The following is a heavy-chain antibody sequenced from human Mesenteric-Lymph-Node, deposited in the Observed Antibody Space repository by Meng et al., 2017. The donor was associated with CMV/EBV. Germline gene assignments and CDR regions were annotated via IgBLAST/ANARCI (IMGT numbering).Heavy chain of an antibody. CDR2: ISSSSSTI. CDR1: GFTFSSYS. J-gene: IGHJ4*02. D-gene: IGHD4-17*01. CDR3: ARDPHGAPGY. V-gene: IGHV3-48*04. Sequence: GESLKISCAASGFTFSSYSMIWVRQAPGKGLEWVSYISSSSSTIYYADSVKGRFAISRDNAKNSLYLQMSSLRAEDTAVYYCARDPHGAPGYWGQGTLVTVPQ.